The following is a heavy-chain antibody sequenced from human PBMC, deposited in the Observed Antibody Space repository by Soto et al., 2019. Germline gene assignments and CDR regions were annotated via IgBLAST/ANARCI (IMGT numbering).Heavy chain of an antibody. CDR2: IYHSGST. CDR3: ARDPKGYSSGWYEY. D-gene: IGHD6-19*01. Sequence: QVQLQESGPGLVKPSGTLSLTCAVSGGSISSSNWWHWVRQPPGKGMEWIGEIYHSGSTNYSPSLKSRVTISLHKSKNQFSLKLNSVTAADTAVYYCARDPKGYSSGWYEYWGQGTLVTVSS. J-gene: IGHJ4*02. CDR1: GGSISSSNW. V-gene: IGHV4-4*02.